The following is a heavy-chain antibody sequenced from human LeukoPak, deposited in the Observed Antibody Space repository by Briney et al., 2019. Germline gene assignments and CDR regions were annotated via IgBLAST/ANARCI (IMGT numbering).Heavy chain of an antibody. Sequence: SETLSLTCTASGGSISSYYWSWLRQPAGKGLEWIGRIYTSGSTNYHPSLKSRVTMSVDTSKNQFSLKLGSVTAADTAVYYCARGGSGSYYPPPYYYYYYMDVGGKGTTVTVSS. D-gene: IGHD3-10*01. J-gene: IGHJ6*03. CDR1: GGSISSYY. V-gene: IGHV4-4*07. CDR2: IYTSGST. CDR3: ARGGSGSYYPPPYYYYYYMDV.